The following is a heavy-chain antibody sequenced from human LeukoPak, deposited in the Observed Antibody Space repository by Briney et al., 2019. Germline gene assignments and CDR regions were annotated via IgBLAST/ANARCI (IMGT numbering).Heavy chain of an antibody. J-gene: IGHJ4*02. D-gene: IGHD3-10*01. Sequence: GGSLRVSCAASGFTFSSNWMSWVRQAPGKGLEWVANIKQDGSEKNYVDSVKGRFSISRDNAKNSLYLQMNSLRAEDTAVYYCARHRYGSGILADYWGQGTLITVSS. V-gene: IGHV3-7*01. CDR1: GFTFSSNW. CDR3: ARHRYGSGILADY. CDR2: IKQDGSEK.